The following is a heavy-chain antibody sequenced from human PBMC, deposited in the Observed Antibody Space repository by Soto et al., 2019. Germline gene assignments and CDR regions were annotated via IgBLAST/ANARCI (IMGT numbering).Heavy chain of an antibody. Sequence: PSETLSLTCAVYGGSFSGYYWSWIRQPPGKGLEWFGEINHSGSTNYNPSLKSRVTISVDTSKNQFSLKLSSVTAADTAVYYCARGSPRGIAASSYYYYYGMDVWGQGTTVTVSS. CDR1: GGSFSGYY. J-gene: IGHJ6*02. CDR2: INHSGST. V-gene: IGHV4-34*01. D-gene: IGHD6-6*01. CDR3: ARGSPRGIAASSYYYYYGMDV.